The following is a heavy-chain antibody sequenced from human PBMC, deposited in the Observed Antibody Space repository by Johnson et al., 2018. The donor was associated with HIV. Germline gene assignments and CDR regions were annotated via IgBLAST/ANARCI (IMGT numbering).Heavy chain of an antibody. CDR2: ISCNSGSI. CDR3: AKDKVAWGAMVGGGAFDI. D-gene: IGHD5-18*01. J-gene: IGHJ3*02. Sequence: VQLVESGGGLVQPGRSLRLSCAASGFTFDDYAMRWVRQAPGKGLEWVSGISCNSGSIGYADSVKGRFTISRDNAKNSLYLQMNSLRAEDTALYYCAKDKVAWGAMVGGGAFDIWGQGTMVTVSS. V-gene: IGHV3-9*01. CDR1: GFTFDDYA.